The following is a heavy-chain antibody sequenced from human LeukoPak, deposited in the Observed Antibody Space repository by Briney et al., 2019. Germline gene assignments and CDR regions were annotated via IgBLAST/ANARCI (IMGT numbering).Heavy chain of an antibody. D-gene: IGHD6-6*01. Sequence: SETLSLTCTVSGGSISTYYWSWIRRPPGKGLEWIAYIHASGPTNYNPSHKSRITISVDTSKNQFSLKLSSVTAADTAVYYCARHDAGIAARPFDNWGQGTLVTVSS. J-gene: IGHJ4*02. CDR3: ARHDAGIAARPFDN. CDR2: IHASGPT. CDR1: GGSISTYY. V-gene: IGHV4-4*09.